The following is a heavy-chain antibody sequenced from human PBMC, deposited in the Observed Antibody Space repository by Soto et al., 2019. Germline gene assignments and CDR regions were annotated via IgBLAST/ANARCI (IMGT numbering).Heavy chain of an antibody. CDR1: GGSISNSNW. CDR3: AHRPTVGAAI. V-gene: IGHV4-4*02. J-gene: IGHJ4*02. Sequence: SETLSLTCAIFGGSISNSNWWTWVRQPPGKGLDWIGEIFHSGSTNYNSSLMGRVTISVDKANNQFSLKLSSVTAADTAVYYCAHRPTVGAAIRGQGTLVTVSS. CDR2: IFHSGST. D-gene: IGHD1-26*01.